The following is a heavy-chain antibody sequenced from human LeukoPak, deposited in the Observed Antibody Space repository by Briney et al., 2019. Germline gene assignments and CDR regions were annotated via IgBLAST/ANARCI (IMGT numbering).Heavy chain of an antibody. CDR1: GYTFTGYY. J-gene: IGHJ4*02. V-gene: IGHV1-2*02. D-gene: IGHD4-23*01. CDR2: INPNSGGT. Sequence: ASVKVSCTASGYTFTGYYIHWVRQAPGQGLEWMGWINPNSGGTNYAQKFQGRVTMTRDTSISTAYMELSRLRSDDTAVYYCVKVVTPNRYFDYWGQGTLVTVSS. CDR3: VKVVTPNRYFDY.